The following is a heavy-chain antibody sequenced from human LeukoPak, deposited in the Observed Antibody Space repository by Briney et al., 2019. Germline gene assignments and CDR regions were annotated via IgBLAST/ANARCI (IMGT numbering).Heavy chain of an antibody. CDR2: VYRGGTT. CDR3: ARGGTYSVGWSPDFDY. CDR1: GFSLSDNY. Sequence: GGSLRLSCAASGFSLSDNYITWVRQAPGKGREWVSVVYRGGTTYYADSVKGRLTISRDTSKNTVYVQMIRLRAEDSAVYYCARGGTYSVGWSPDFDYWGQGTLVTVSS. V-gene: IGHV3-53*01. J-gene: IGHJ4*02. D-gene: IGHD6-19*01.